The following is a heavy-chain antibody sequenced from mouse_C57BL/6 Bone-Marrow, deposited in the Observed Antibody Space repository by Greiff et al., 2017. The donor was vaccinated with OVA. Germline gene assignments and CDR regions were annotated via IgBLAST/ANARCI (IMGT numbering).Heavy chain of an antibody. Sequence: MESGGGLVQPGGSLKLSCAASGFTFSDYYMYWVRQTPEKRLEWVAYISNGGGSTYYPDTVKGRFTISRDNAKNTLYLQMSRLKSEDTAMYYCARQRGGLDYWGQGTTLTVSS. V-gene: IGHV5-12*01. CDR2: ISNGGGST. CDR1: GFTFSDYY. CDR3: ARQRGGLDY. J-gene: IGHJ2*01.